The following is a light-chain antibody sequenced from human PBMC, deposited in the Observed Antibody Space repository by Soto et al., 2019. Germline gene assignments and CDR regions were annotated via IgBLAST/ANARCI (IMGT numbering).Light chain of an antibody. CDR2: EDD. Sequence: NFMLTQPHSVSESPGRTVTISCTRSSGRIANNYVQWYQQRPGSAPTTVIYEDDQRPSGVPDRFSGSLDTSSNSASLKISGLKTEDEADYYCQSYDRGKWVFGGGTKLTVL. V-gene: IGLV6-57*04. CDR3: QSYDRGKWV. J-gene: IGLJ3*02. CDR1: SGRIANNY.